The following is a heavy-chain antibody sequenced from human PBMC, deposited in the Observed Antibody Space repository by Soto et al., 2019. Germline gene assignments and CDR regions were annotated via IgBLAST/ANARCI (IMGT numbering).Heavy chain of an antibody. CDR1: SDSITNYS. Sequence: SETLSLTCSVSSDSITNYSWNWIRQPPGKGLEWVGYTYYNGGTNYSPSLKSRVTISADTSKNQLFLNLRSVTTADTAVYYCALTPFSSHNTVVHWGKGILVTVSS. D-gene: IGHD1-1*01. J-gene: IGHJ4*02. CDR2: TYYNGGT. CDR3: ALTPFSSHNTVVH. V-gene: IGHV4-59*01.